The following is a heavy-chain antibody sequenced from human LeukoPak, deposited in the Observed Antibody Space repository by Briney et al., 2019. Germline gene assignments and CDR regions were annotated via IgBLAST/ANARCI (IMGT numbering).Heavy chain of an antibody. D-gene: IGHD6-13*01. J-gene: IGHJ4*02. V-gene: IGHV3-23*01. CDR1: GFTFSSHG. CDR2: ISPSADIT. CDR3: AKGTIAAAGLFDY. Sequence: GGSLRLSCAASGFTFSSHGMNWVRQAPGKGLEWISGISPSADITYYADSVKGRFTISRDNSKNTLYLQMNSLRAEDTAVYYCAKGTIAAAGLFDYWGQGTLVTVSS.